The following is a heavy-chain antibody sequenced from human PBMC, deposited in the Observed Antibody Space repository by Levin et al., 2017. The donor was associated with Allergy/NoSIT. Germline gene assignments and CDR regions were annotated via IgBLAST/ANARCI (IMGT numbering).Heavy chain of an antibody. CDR3: AREWQWLTNDAFDI. CDR1: GYTFTGYY. D-gene: IGHD6-19*01. CDR2: INPNSGGT. J-gene: IGHJ3*02. V-gene: IGHV1-2*02. Sequence: ASVKVSCKASGYTFTGYYMHWVRQAPGQGLEWMGWINPNSGGTNYAQKFQGRVTMTRDTSISTAYMELSRLRSDDTAVYYCAREWQWLTNDAFDIWGQGTMVTVSS.